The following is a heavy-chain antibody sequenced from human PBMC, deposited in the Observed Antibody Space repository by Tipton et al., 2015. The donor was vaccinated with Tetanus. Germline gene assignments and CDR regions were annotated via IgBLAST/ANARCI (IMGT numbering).Heavy chain of an antibody. D-gene: IGHD6-19*01. CDR1: GGSISSSSYY. J-gene: IGHJ6*02. CDR2: IYYSGST. CDR3: ARGAAVAGYGDYYYGMDV. V-gene: IGHV4-39*07. Sequence: SLTCTVSGGSISSSSYYWGWIRQPPGKGLEWIGSIYYSGSTNYNPSLKSRVTISVDTSKDQFSLKLSSVTAADTAVYYCARGAAVAGYGDYYYGMDVWGQGTTVTVSS.